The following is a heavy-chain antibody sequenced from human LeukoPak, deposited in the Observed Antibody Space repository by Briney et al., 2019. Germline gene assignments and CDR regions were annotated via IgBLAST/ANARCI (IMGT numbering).Heavy chain of an antibody. J-gene: IGHJ4*02. CDR2: ISASGGPT. CDR1: GFTFSSYA. V-gene: IGHV3-23*01. CDR3: AKGGRICSASTCRIDY. D-gene: IGHD6-19*01. Sequence: SGGSLRLSCAASGFTFSSYAMSWVRQAPGKGLEWVSVISASGGPTYYSDSVKGRFTISRDKSSNTLYLQMSSLGADDTAVYYCAKGGRICSASTCRIDYWGQGTLVIVSS.